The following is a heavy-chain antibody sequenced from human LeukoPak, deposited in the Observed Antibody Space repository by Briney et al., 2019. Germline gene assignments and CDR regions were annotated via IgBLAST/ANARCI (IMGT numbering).Heavy chain of an antibody. D-gene: IGHD2-15*01. CDR1: GGSISSYY. CDR3: ARGSYCSGGSCYSYAFDI. Sequence: ASETLSLTCTVSGGSISSYYWSWIRQPPGKGLEWIGYIYYSGSTNYNPSLKSRVTISVDTSKNQFSLKLSSVTAADTAVYYCARGSYCSGGSCYSYAFDIWGQGTMVTVSS. CDR2: IYYSGST. J-gene: IGHJ3*02. V-gene: IGHV4-59*01.